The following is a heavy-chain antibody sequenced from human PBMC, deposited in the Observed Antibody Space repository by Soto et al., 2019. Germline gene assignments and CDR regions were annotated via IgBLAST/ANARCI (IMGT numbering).Heavy chain of an antibody. J-gene: IGHJ3*02. D-gene: IGHD3-10*01. V-gene: IGHV4-59*01. CDR3: ARDITMVRGVILNDAFDI. Sequence: SETLSLTCTVSGGSISSYYWSWIRQPPWKGLEWIGYIYYSGSTNYNPSLKSRVTISVDTSKNQFSLKLSSVTAADTAVYYCARDITMVRGVILNDAFDIWGQGTMVTVSS. CDR1: GGSISSYY. CDR2: IYYSGST.